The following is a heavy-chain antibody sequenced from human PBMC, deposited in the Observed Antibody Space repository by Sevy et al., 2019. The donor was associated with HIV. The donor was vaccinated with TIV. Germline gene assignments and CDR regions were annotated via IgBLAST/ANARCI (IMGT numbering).Heavy chain of an antibody. Sequence: GGSLRLSCAGSGFTFSKYAMSWVRQAPGKGLEWVSAISGSGDRTYYADSVKGRFTISRDNSKYTLYLQMNSLRVEDTAVYYCAKPPHYYDSSGYYVGIDYWGQGTLVTVSS. J-gene: IGHJ4*02. CDR3: AKPPHYYDSSGYYVGIDY. CDR1: GFTFSKYA. V-gene: IGHV3-23*01. CDR2: ISGSGDRT. D-gene: IGHD3-22*01.